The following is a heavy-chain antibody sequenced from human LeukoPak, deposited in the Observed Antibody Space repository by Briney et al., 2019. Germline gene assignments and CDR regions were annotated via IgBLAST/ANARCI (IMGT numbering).Heavy chain of an antibody. CDR2: IYYSGST. CDR1: GGSISSGGYY. Sequence: SETLSLTCTVSGGSISSGGYYWSWIRQHPGKGLEWIGYIYYSGSTYYNPSLKSRVTISVDTSKNQFSLKLSSVTAADTAVYYCASQGFTATGDAFDIWGQGTMVTVSS. D-gene: IGHD2-21*02. J-gene: IGHJ3*02. V-gene: IGHV4-31*03. CDR3: ASQGFTATGDAFDI.